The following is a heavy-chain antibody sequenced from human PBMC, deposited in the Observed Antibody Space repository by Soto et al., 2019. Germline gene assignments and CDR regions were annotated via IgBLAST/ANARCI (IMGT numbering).Heavy chain of an antibody. CDR2: IYYSGST. Sequence: SETLSLTCTVSGGSISSGGYYWSWIRQHPGKGLEWIGYIYYSGSTYYNPSLKSRVTISVDTSKNQFSLKLSSVTAADTAVYYRATATLYGNSGLDYYYGMDVWGQGTTVTVSS. CDR1: GGSISSGGYY. J-gene: IGHJ6*02. CDR3: ATATLYGNSGLDYYYGMDV. D-gene: IGHD6-25*01. V-gene: IGHV4-31*03.